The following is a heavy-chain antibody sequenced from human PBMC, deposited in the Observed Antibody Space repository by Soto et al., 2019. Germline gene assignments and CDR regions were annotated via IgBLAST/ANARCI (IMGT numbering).Heavy chain of an antibody. CDR2: ISGSGGST. D-gene: IGHD3-3*02. Sequence: GGSLRLSCAASGFTFSSYAMSWVRQAPGKGLEWVSAISGSGGSTYYADSVKGRFTISRDNSKNTLYLQLNSLGAEDTAVYYCAKAHGNPFSAVDYWGRGTLVTVSS. CDR3: AKAHGNPFSAVDY. J-gene: IGHJ4*02. CDR1: GFTFSSYA. V-gene: IGHV3-23*01.